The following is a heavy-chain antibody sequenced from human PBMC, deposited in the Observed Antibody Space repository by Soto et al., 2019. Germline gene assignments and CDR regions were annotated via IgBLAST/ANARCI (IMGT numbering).Heavy chain of an antibody. CDR3: ARVPEYCGGDCYFGGVAWFDP. J-gene: IGHJ5*02. D-gene: IGHD2-21*01. CDR2: MNPNSGNT. Sequence: ASVKVSCKASGYTFTSYDINWVRQATGQGLEWMGWMNPNSGNTGYAQKFQGRVTMTRNTSISTAYMELSSLRSEDTAVYYCARVPEYCGGDCYFGGVAWFDPWGQGTLVTVSS. CDR1: GYTFTSYD. V-gene: IGHV1-8*01.